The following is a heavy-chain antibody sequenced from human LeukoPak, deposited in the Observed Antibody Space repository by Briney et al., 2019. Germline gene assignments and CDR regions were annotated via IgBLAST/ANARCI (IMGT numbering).Heavy chain of an antibody. CDR3: ARYHSGWYYSDY. J-gene: IGHJ4*02. D-gene: IGHD6-19*01. Sequence: GGSLRLSCAASGFIVSSNCMSWVRQALGKGLEWVSVIYSGGTTYYADSVKGRFTISRDNSKNTLYLQMNSLRAEDTAVYYCARYHSGWYYSDYWGQGTLVTASS. V-gene: IGHV3-53*01. CDR2: IYSGGTT. CDR1: GFIVSSNC.